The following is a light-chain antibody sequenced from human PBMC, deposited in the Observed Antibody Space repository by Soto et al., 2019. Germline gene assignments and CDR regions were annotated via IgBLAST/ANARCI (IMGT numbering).Light chain of an antibody. CDR2: AAS. J-gene: IGKJ4*01. CDR1: QGIAKY. CDR3: QNYHSAPVT. Sequence: DIQMTQSPSSLSASVGDRVTITCRASQGIAKYLAWYQQRPGKVPKLLIYAASTLQSGVPSRFSGGGSGTDFTLTISSLQPEDVAAYFCQNYHSAPVTFGGGTKVEIK. V-gene: IGKV1-27*01.